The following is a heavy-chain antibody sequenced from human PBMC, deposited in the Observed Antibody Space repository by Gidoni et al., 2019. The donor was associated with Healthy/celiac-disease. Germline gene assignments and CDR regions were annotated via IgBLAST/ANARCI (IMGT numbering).Heavy chain of an antibody. V-gene: IGHV3-23*01. CDR2: ISGSGGST. CDR3: AKDWGRYSSSWYDY. J-gene: IGHJ4*02. D-gene: IGHD6-13*01. Sequence: EVQLLESGGGLVQPGGSLSLSCAASGFTFSSYAMGWVRQAPGKGLEWVSAISGSGGSTYYADSVKGRFTISRDNSKNTLYLQMNSLRAEDTTVYYCAKDWGRYSSSWYDYWGQGTLVTVSS. CDR1: GFTFSSYA.